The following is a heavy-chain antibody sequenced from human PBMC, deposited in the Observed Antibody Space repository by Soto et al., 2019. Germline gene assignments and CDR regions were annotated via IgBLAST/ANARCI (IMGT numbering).Heavy chain of an antibody. Sequence: HPGGSLRLSCAASGFTFSSYGMHWVRQAPGKGLEWVAVIWYDGSNKYYADSVKGRFTISRDNSKNTLYLQMNSLRAEDTAVYYCATSIVGATNLDYWGQGTLVTVSS. CDR2: IWYDGSNK. V-gene: IGHV3-33*01. CDR1: GFTFSSYG. CDR3: ATSIVGATNLDY. J-gene: IGHJ4*02. D-gene: IGHD1-26*01.